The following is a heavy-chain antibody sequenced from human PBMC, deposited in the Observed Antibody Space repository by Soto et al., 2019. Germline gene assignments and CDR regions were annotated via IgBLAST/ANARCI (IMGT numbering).Heavy chain of an antibody. J-gene: IGHJ5*02. D-gene: IGHD2-15*01. CDR2: IIPIFGTA. CDR1: GGTFSSYA. Sequence: QVQLVQSGAEVQKPGSSVKVSCKASGGTFSSYAISWVRQAPGQGLEWMGGIIPIFGTANYAQKFQGRVTITADESTSTAYMELSSLRSEDTAVYYCARDGGYCSGGSCYDWFDPWGQGTLVTVSS. CDR3: ARDGGYCSGGSCYDWFDP. V-gene: IGHV1-69*01.